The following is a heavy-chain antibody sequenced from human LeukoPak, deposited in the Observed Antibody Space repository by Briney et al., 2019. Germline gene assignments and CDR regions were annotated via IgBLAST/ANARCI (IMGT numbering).Heavy chain of an antibody. CDR2: ISGFNGNT. Sequence: ASVKVSCKTSGYIFAGYYLSWVRQAPGQGLEWMGWISGFNGNTEYAQKVQDRVTITTDTSTSTAYMELRSLRSDDTAIYYCARERKGPNYDSSAIYPDYWGQGTLVTVSS. D-gene: IGHD3-22*01. CDR3: ARERKGPNYDSSAIYPDY. V-gene: IGHV1-18*01. J-gene: IGHJ4*02. CDR1: GYIFAGYY.